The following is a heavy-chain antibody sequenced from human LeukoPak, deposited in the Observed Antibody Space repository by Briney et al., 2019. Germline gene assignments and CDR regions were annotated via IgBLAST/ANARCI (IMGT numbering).Heavy chain of an antibody. J-gene: IGHJ6*02. CDR3: ARVRGSSSWSYYYYGMDV. D-gene: IGHD6-13*01. Sequence: SETLSLTCTVSGGSISSYYWSWIRQPAGKGLEWIGRIYTSGSTNYNPSLKSRVTMSVDTSKNQFSLKLSSVTAADTAVYYCARVRGSSSWSYYYYGMDVWGQGTTVTVSS. CDR2: IYTSGST. V-gene: IGHV4-4*07. CDR1: GGSISSYY.